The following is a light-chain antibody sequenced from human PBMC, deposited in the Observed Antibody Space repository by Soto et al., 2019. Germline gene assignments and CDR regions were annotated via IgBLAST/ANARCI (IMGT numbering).Light chain of an antibody. Sequence: QSALTQPASVSGSPGQSITISCTGTSSDVAAYNFVSWYQQHPGEVPKLMIYEVIKRPSGISDRFSGSKSGNTASLTVSGLQADDEADYYCCSYAGSYTYVFGTGTKVTVL. CDR3: CSYAGSYTYV. CDR2: EVI. CDR1: SSDVAAYNF. J-gene: IGLJ1*01. V-gene: IGLV2-14*03.